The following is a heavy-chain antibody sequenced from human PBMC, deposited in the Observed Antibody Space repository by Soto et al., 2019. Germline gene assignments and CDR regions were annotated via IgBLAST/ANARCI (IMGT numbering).Heavy chain of an antibody. J-gene: IGHJ4*02. CDR1: GITFIADA. V-gene: IGHV3-23*01. Sequence: VGSVRLSCAASGITFIADAMSWVRQAPGKGLEWVSAISGSGATTYYADSVKGRFTISRDKSKNTLYLQMNSLRAEDTALYYCAKSFSSNWYDYFDYWGQGSLVTV. D-gene: IGHD6-13*01. CDR3: AKSFSSNWYDYFDY. CDR2: ISGSGATT.